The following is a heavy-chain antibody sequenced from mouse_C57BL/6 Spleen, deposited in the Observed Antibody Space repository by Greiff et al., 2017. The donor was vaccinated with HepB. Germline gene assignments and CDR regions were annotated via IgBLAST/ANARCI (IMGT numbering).Heavy chain of an antibody. Sequence: EVQGVESGEGLVKPGGSLKLSCAASGFTFSSYAMSWVRQTPEKRLEWVAYISSGGDYIYYADTVKGRFTISRDNARNTLYLQMSSLKSEDTAMYYCTRGYYGSSPFDYWGQGTTLTVSS. D-gene: IGHD1-1*01. J-gene: IGHJ2*01. CDR2: ISSGGDYI. CDR3: TRGYYGSSPFDY. V-gene: IGHV5-9-1*02. CDR1: GFTFSSYA.